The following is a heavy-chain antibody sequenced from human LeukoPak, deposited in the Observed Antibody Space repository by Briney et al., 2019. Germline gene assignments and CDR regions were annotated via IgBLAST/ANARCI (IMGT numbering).Heavy chain of an antibody. Sequence: ASVKVSCKASGYTFTSYDINWVRQATGQGLEWMGWMNPNSGNTGYAQKFQGRVTMTRNTSISTAYMELRSLRSDDTAVYYCARDVRRSGYCSGGSCYSRLGYWGQGTLVTVSS. CDR2: MNPNSGNT. J-gene: IGHJ4*02. V-gene: IGHV1-8*01. D-gene: IGHD2-15*01. CDR1: GYTFTSYD. CDR3: ARDVRRSGYCSGGSCYSRLGY.